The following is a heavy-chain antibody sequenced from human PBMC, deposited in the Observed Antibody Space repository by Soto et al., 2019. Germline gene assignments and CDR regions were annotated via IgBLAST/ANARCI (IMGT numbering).Heavy chain of an antibody. CDR3: ARYSSPSYDAFDI. CDR2: IYYSGST. J-gene: IGHJ3*02. V-gene: IGHV4-30-4*01. D-gene: IGHD6-6*01. CDR1: GGSISSGDYY. Sequence: QVQLQESGPGLVKPSQTLSLTCTVSGGSISSGDYYCSWIRQPPGKVLEWIGYIYYSGSTYYNPSLKSRVTISVDTSKNQFSLKLSSVTAADTAVYYCARYSSPSYDAFDIWGQGTMVTVSS.